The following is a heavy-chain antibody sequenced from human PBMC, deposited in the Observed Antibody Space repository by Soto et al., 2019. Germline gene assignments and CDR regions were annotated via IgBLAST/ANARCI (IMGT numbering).Heavy chain of an antibody. J-gene: IGHJ3*02. CDR2: INPNSGGT. CDR3: ARSSGSRYYYDSSGYYHDAFDI. V-gene: IGHV1-2*04. D-gene: IGHD3-22*01. CDR1: GYTFSGYY. Sequence: ASVTVSCQASGYTFSGYYMHWVRQAPGQGLEWMGWINPNSGGTNYAQKFQGWVTMTRDTSISTAYMELSRLRSDDTAVYYCARSSGSRYYYDSSGYYHDAFDIWGQGTMVTVSS.